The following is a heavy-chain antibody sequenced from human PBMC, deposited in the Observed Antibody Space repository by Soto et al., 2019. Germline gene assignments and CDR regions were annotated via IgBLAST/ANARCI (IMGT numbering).Heavy chain of an antibody. J-gene: IGHJ3*02. Sequence: ASVKVSCKASGYTFTGYYMHWVRQAPGQGLEWMGWINPNSGGTNYAQKFQGWVTMTRDTSISTAYMELSRLRSDDTAVYYCARGRGPNWGSKGFDIWGQGTMVTVSS. V-gene: IGHV1-2*04. D-gene: IGHD7-27*01. CDR3: ARGRGPNWGSKGFDI. CDR2: INPNSGGT. CDR1: GYTFTGYY.